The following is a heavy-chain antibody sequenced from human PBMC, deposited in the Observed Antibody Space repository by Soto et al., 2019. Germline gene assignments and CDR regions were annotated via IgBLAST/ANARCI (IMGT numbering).Heavy chain of an antibody. Sequence: PGESLKISCKGSGYSFTNYWIGWVRQMPGKGLEWMGIIYPGDSDTTYSPSFQGQVSISADKSISTVYLQWRSLKASDNAMYYCVRQYAYCRSSNCFARNWFDPWGQGTLVTVSS. CDR2: IYPGDSDT. CDR1: GYSFTNYW. D-gene: IGHD2-2*01. V-gene: IGHV5-51*01. J-gene: IGHJ5*02. CDR3: VRQYAYCRSSNCFARNWFDP.